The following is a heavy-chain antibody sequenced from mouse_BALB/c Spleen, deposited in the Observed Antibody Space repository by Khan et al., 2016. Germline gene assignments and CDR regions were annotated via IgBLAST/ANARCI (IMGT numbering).Heavy chain of an antibody. J-gene: IGHJ4*01. V-gene: IGHV1S137*01. CDR1: GYTFTDYA. CDR2: ISTYYGDA. Sequence: QVQLQQSGAELVRPGVSVKISCKGSGYTFTDYAMHWVKQSHAKSLEWIGIISTYYGDARYNQKFKGKATMTVDKSSRTAYMELARLTSEDSSIYYDASEGRTEYYAMEDWGQGTSVTVSS. CDR3: ASEGRTEYYAMED.